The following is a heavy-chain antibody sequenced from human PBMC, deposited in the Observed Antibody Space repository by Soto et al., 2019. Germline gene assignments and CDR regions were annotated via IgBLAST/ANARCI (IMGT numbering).Heavy chain of an antibody. J-gene: IGHJ6*02. CDR1: GFTFSSYA. V-gene: IGHV3-23*01. CDR3: AKSPAYCSSTSCYYYYYGMDV. Sequence: GGSLRLSCAASGFTFSSYAMSWVRQAPGKGLEWVSAISGSGGSTYYADSVKGRFTISRDNSKNTLYLQMNSLRAEDTAVYYCAKSPAYCSSTSCYYYYYGMDVWGQGTTVTV. D-gene: IGHD2-2*01. CDR2: ISGSGGST.